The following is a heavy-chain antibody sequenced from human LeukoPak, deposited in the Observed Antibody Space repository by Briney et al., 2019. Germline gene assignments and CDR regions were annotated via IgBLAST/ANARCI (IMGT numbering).Heavy chain of an antibody. D-gene: IGHD3-10*01. CDR3: ARRGGDYYGSGSYGPFDY. Sequence: SETLSLTCTVSGGSISSSSYYWGWIRQPPGTGLEWIGSIYYSGSTYYNPSLKSRVTISVDTSKNQFSLKLSSVTAADTAVYYCARRGGDYYGSGSYGPFDYWGQGTLVTVSS. CDR2: IYYSGST. V-gene: IGHV4-39*01. CDR1: GGSISSSSYY. J-gene: IGHJ4*02.